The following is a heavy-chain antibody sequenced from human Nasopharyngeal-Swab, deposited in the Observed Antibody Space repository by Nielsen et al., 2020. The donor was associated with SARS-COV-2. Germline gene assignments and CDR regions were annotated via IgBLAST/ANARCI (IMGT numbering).Heavy chain of an antibody. D-gene: IGHD4-23*01. CDR3: ARELVSSPYGMDV. J-gene: IGHJ6*02. CDR1: GYTFTSYG. CDR2: ISAYNGNT. Sequence: ASVKVSCKASGYTFTSYGISWVRQAPGQGLEWMGWISAYNGNTNYAQKFQGRVTMTRDPSTSTVYMELSSLRSEDTAVYYCARELVSSPYGMDVWGQGTTVTVSS. V-gene: IGHV1-18*01.